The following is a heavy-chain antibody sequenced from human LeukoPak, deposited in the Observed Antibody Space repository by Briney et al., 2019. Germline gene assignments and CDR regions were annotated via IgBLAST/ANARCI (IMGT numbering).Heavy chain of an antibody. V-gene: IGHV4-59*01. J-gene: IGHJ4*02. D-gene: IGHD1-20*01. CDR1: GSSIRSYY. Sequence: SETLSLTCTVSGSSIRSYYWNWIRQPPGKGLEWIGSIYYSGTTNYNASLKSRVTISVDTSENLSSLHLSSVTAADTAVYYCARGLFNWNYIDNWGQGTLVTVSS. CDR3: ARGLFNWNYIDN. CDR2: IYYSGTT.